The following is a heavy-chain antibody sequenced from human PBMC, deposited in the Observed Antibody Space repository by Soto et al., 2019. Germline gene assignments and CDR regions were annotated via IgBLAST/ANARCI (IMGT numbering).Heavy chain of an antibody. D-gene: IGHD2-8*01. J-gene: IGHJ5*02. CDR3: ARDLVPSRYCTNGVCLNGRFDP. Sequence: SETLSLTCTVSGGSVSSGSYYWSWIRQPPGKGLEWIGYIYYSGSTNYNPSLKSRVTISVDTSKNQFSLKLSSVTAADTAVYYCARDLVPSRYCTNGVCLNGRFDPWGQGTLVTVSS. CDR1: GGSVSSGSYY. V-gene: IGHV4-61*01. CDR2: IYYSGST.